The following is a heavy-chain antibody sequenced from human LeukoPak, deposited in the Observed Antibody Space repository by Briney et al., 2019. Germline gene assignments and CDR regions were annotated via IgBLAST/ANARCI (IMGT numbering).Heavy chain of an antibody. CDR3: ARAARPTSDTSGSYWYYLDC. D-gene: IGHD3-22*01. V-gene: IGHV3-53*01. Sequence: GGSLRLSCAASGFTVSGHPMSWVRQAPGKGLEWVSVIYRGGNTYYADSVKGRFTIPTDNSKNTLYLQMNSLRAEDTAVYYCARAARPTSDTSGSYWYYLDCWGQGILVTVSS. J-gene: IGHJ4*02. CDR2: IYRGGNT. CDR1: GFTVSGHP.